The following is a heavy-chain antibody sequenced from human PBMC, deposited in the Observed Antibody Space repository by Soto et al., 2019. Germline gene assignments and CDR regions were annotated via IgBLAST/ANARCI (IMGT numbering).Heavy chain of an antibody. Sequence: SETLSLTCTVSGGSITSGGYYWSWIRQHPGKGLEWIAYIYYTGSTYYNPSLKSRFTISVDASKNQFSLKLSSVTAADTAVYYCAREIVRGVMDYFDPWGQGTLVTVSS. CDR1: GGSITSGGYY. CDR3: AREIVRGVMDYFDP. V-gene: IGHV4-31*03. J-gene: IGHJ5*02. CDR2: IYYTGST. D-gene: IGHD3-10*02.